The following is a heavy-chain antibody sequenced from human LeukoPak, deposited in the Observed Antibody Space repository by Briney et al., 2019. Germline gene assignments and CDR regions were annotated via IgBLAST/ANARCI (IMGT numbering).Heavy chain of an antibody. CDR1: GYSFTSHW. D-gene: IGHD3-10*01. V-gene: IGHV5-51*01. Sequence: GESLKISCKGSGYSFTSHWIGWVSQMPGKSLDWMGISYPGDSDTRYSPSFQGQVTISADKSISTAYLQWSSLKASDTAMYYCARHGEYGSGSYFYYGMDVWGKGTTVTVSS. J-gene: IGHJ6*04. CDR2: SYPGDSDT. CDR3: ARHGEYGSGSYFYYGMDV.